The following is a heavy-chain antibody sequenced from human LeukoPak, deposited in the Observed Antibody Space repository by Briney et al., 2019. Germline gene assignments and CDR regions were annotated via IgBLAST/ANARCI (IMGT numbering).Heavy chain of an antibody. J-gene: IGHJ6*03. CDR2: INSDGSST. V-gene: IGHV3-74*01. D-gene: IGHD5-12*01. CDR1: GFTFSSYS. Sequence: GGSLRLSCAASGFTFSSYSMHWVRQAPGKGLVWVSRINSDGSSTSYADSVKGRFTISRDNAKNTLYLQMNSLRAEDTAVYYCARQGGVATISGFYYYYYMDVWGKGTTVTVSS. CDR3: ARQGGVATISGFYYYYYMDV.